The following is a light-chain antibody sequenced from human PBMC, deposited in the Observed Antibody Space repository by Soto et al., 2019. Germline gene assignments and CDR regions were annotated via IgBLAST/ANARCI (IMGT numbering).Light chain of an antibody. CDR3: TSYTRTRNLL. Sequence: QSVLTQPASVSGSPGQSITISCTGTSSDVGAYNYVSWYQHHPGRAPKLIIFEVSHRPSGVSDRFSGSKSRNTASLTISGLQTEDEADYYCTSYTRTRNLLFGGGTKVTVL. J-gene: IGLJ2*01. CDR1: SSDVGAYNY. V-gene: IGLV2-14*01. CDR2: EVS.